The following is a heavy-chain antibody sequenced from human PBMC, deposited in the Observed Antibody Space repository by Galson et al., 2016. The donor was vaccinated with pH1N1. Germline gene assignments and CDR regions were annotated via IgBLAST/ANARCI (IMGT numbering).Heavy chain of an antibody. Sequence: SVKVSCKASGGTFSSFGISWVRQAPGQGLEWMGGIIGMFAKTNYAQKFRGRVTITADELTSTAYMDLSSLTSEDTAVYYCARSPGYMVTALDNWGHGTLVTVSS. CDR1: GGTFSSFG. V-gene: IGHV1-69*13. D-gene: IGHD2-21*02. CDR2: IIGMFAKT. CDR3: ARSPGYMVTALDN. J-gene: IGHJ4*01.